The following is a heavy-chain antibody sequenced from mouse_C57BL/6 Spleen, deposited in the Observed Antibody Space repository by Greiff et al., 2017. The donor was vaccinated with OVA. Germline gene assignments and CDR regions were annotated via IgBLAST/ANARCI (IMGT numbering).Heavy chain of an antibody. D-gene: IGHD1-1*01. V-gene: IGHV1-52*01. Sequence: QVQLQQPGAELVRPGSSVKLSCKASGYTFTSYWMHWVKQRPIKGLEWIGNIDPSDSETHYNQKFKDKATLTVDKSSSTAYMQLSSLTSEDSAVYYCARSGKNTVVAEYYFDYWGQGTTLTVSS. CDR1: GYTFTSYW. CDR3: ARSGKNTVVAEYYFDY. CDR2: IDPSDSET. J-gene: IGHJ2*01.